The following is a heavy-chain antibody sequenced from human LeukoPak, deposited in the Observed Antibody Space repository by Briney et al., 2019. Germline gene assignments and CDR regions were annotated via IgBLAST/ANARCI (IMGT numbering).Heavy chain of an antibody. CDR2: IYPGDSDT. CDR1: GYIFSSYW. CDR3: ARLAPPRFEKLFGDR. D-gene: IGHD3-10*02. V-gene: IGHV5-51*01. J-gene: IGHJ5*02. Sequence: HGESLKISCKGSGYIFSSYWIGWVRQMPGKGLEWMGIIYPGDSDTRYSPSFQGQVTISADKAISTAYLQWSSLKASDTAMYYCARLAPPRFEKLFGDRWGQGTLVTVSS.